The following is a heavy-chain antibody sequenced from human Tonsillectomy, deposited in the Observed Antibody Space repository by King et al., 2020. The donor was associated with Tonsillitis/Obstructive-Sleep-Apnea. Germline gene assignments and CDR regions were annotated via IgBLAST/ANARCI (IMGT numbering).Heavy chain of an antibody. D-gene: IGHD4-17*01. CDR3: ARDQFDGDYVLAYHYYLDV. V-gene: IGHV3-30*01. CDR1: GFTFRSYG. Sequence: VQLEESGGGVVQPGRSLRLSCAASGFTFRSYGMHWGRQAPGKGLEWVAVISYDGSKKYYADSVKGRFSISRDNSKNTLYVQMNRLRAEDTAVYYCARDQFDGDYVLAYHYYLDVWGKGTTVNVSS. J-gene: IGHJ6*03. CDR2: ISYDGSKK.